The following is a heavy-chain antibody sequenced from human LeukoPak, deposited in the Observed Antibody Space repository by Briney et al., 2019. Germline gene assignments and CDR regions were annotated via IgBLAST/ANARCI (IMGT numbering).Heavy chain of an antibody. J-gene: IGHJ4*02. CDR2: MSSGGTYI. D-gene: IGHD3-3*01. V-gene: IGHV3-21*01. Sequence: GGSLRLSCAASGFTVSSNYMTWVRQAPGKGLEWVSSMSSGGTYIYYADSVRGRFTISRDNAKNSLSLVMKSLRAEDTAVYYCARDRPTGASRLFVVQWGQGTLVTVSS. CDR1: GFTVSSNY. CDR3: ARDRPTGASRLFVVQ.